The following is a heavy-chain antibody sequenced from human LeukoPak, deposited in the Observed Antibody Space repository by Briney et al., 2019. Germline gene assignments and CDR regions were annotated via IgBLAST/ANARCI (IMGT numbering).Heavy chain of an antibody. V-gene: IGHV3-30-3*01. CDR2: ISYDGSNK. CDR1: GFTFSSYA. J-gene: IGHJ6*02. Sequence: GRSLRLSCAASGFTFSSYAMHWVRQAPGKGLEWVAVISYDGSNKYYADSVKGRFTISRDNSKNTLYLQMYSLRAEDTAVYYCARGGGLDVWGQGATVTVSS. D-gene: IGHD3-16*01. CDR3: ARGGGLDV.